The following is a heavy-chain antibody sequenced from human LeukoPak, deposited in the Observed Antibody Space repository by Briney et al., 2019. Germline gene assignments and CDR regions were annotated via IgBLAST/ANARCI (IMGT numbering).Heavy chain of an antibody. Sequence: GASVKVSCKASGGTFSSYTISWVRQAPGQGLEWMGRIIPILGIANYAQKFQGRVTITADKSTSTAYMELSSLRSEDTAVYYCASSVAVLLYGTGSDQSLDVWGKGTTVTVSS. J-gene: IGHJ6*04. CDR3: ASSVAVLLYGTGSDQSLDV. V-gene: IGHV1-69*02. CDR2: IIPILGIA. CDR1: GGTFSSYT. D-gene: IGHD3-10*01.